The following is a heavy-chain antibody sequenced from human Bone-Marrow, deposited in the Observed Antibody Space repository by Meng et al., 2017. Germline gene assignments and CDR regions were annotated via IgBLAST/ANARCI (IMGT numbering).Heavy chain of an antibody. CDR1: GGSISSNSYH. V-gene: IGHV4-39*07. CDR2: IYYSGST. D-gene: IGHD3-22*01. J-gene: IGHJ1*01. Sequence: GSLRLSCTVSGGSISSNSYHWGWIRQPPGKGLEWIGSIYYSGSTYYNPSLKSRVTISVDTSKNQFSLKLSSVTAADTAVYYCARDEGYYYDSSGYYSEYFQHWGQGTLVTVSS. CDR3: ARDEGYYYDSSGYYSEYFQH.